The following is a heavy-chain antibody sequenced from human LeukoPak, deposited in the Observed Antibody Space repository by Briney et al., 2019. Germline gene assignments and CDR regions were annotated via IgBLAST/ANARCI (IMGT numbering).Heavy chain of an antibody. Sequence: GGSLRLSCAASGFTVSSNYMNWVRQAPGKGLEWVAFIRYDGSNKYYADSVKGRFTISRDNSKNTLYLQMNSLRAEDTAVYYCAKDRGFGELLGTVFDYWGQGTLVTVSS. CDR1: GFTVSSNY. J-gene: IGHJ4*02. CDR3: AKDRGFGELLGTVFDY. D-gene: IGHD3-10*01. CDR2: IRYDGSNK. V-gene: IGHV3-30*02.